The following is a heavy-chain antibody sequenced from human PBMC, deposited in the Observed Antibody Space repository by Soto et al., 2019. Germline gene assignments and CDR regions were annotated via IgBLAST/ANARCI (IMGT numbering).Heavy chain of an antibody. CDR3: ARLTTVTSLSAFDI. J-gene: IGHJ3*02. CDR2: IYYSGST. V-gene: IGHV4-59*01. D-gene: IGHD4-17*01. Sequence: PSETLSLTCTVSGGSISSYYWSWIRQPPGKGLEWIGYIYYSGSTNYNPSLKSRVTISVDTSKNQFSLKLSSVTAADTAVYYCARLTTVTSLSAFDIWGQGTMVTVSS. CDR1: GGSISSYY.